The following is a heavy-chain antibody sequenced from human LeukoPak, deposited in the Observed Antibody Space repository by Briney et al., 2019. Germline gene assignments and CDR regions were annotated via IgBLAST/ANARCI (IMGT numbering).Heavy chain of an antibody. Sequence: SETLSLTCAVYGGSFSGHYWSWIRQPPGKGLEWIGEINHSGSTNYNPSLKSRVTISVDTSKTQFSLKLSSVTAADTAVFYCAGEPGIDGYNAFDYWGQGTLVTVSS. CDR3: AGEPGIDGYNAFDY. V-gene: IGHV4-34*01. D-gene: IGHD5-24*01. CDR1: GGSFSGHY. J-gene: IGHJ4*02. CDR2: INHSGST.